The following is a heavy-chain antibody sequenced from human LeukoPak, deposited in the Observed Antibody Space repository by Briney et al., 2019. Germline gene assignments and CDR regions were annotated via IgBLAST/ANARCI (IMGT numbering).Heavy chain of an antibody. V-gene: IGHV3-20*04. J-gene: IGHJ5*02. D-gene: IGHD2-2*01. CDR3: AREVGIPAAPDS. CDR2: INRHGGTI. Sequence: GGSLRLSCAASGFKFDDYGMSWVRQAPGMGLEWVSGINRHGGTIAYADSVKGRFTISRDNAKNSLYLQMNSLRAEDTALYYCAREVGIPAAPDSWGQGTLVTVSS. CDR1: GFKFDDYG.